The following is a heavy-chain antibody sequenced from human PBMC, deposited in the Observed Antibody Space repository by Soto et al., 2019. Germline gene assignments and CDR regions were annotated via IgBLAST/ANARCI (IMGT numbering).Heavy chain of an antibody. CDR2: IGTAGDT. V-gene: IGHV3-13*01. D-gene: IGHD4-17*01. CDR3: ARGPRTDYGDYFSYYYYYMDV. J-gene: IGHJ6*03. Sequence: GGSLRLSCAASGFTFSSYDMHWVRQATGKGLEWVSAIGTAGDTYYPGSVKGRFTISRENAKNSLYLQMNSLRAGDTAVYYCARGPRTDYGDYFSYYYYYMDVWGKGTTVTVSS. CDR1: GFTFSSYD.